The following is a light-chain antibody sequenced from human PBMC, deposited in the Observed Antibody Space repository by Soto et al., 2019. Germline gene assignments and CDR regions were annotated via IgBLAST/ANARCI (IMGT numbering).Light chain of an antibody. CDR1: SGHSSYA. Sequence: QPVLTQSPSASASLGASVKLTCTLSSGHSSYAIAWHQQQPDKGPRYLMRLDSGGSHTKGDGIPDRFSGSSSGAERYLTISSLQSEDEADYYCQTWGAGIQVFGGGTKLTVL. CDR3: QTWGAGIQV. J-gene: IGLJ2*01. CDR2: LDSGGSH. V-gene: IGLV4-69*01.